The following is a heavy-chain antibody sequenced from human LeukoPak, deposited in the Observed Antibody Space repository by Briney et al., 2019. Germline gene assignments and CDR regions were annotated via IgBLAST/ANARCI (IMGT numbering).Heavy chain of an antibody. CDR3: ATGDPRSGYYYYYMDV. J-gene: IGHJ6*03. CDR2: IYSGGST. CDR1: GFTVSSNY. V-gene: IGHV3-53*05. Sequence: GGSLRLSCAASGFTVSSNYMSWVRQAPGKGLEWVSVIYSGGSTYYADSVKGRFTTSRDNSKNTLYLQMNSLRSEDTAVYYCATGDPRSGYYYYYMDVWGKGTTVTVSS. D-gene: IGHD4-17*01.